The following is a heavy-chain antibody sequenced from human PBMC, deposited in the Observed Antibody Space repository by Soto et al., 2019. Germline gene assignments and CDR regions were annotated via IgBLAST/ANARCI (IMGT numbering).Heavy chain of an antibody. Sequence: EVQLLESGGGLVQPGGSLRLSCAASGFTFSSYAMSWVRQAPGKGLEWVSAISGSGGSTYYADSVKGRFTISRDNPKNRLYLQMNSLRAEDTAVYYCAKANGDARAYYYGMDVWGQGTTVTVSS. CDR2: ISGSGGST. V-gene: IGHV3-23*01. CDR3: AKANGDARAYYYGMDV. CDR1: GFTFSSYA. J-gene: IGHJ6*02. D-gene: IGHD4-17*01.